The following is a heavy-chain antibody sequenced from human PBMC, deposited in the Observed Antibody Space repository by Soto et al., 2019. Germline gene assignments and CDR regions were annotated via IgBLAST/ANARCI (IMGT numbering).Heavy chain of an antibody. CDR1: GGTFSSYT. V-gene: IGHV1-69*01. CDR3: AIGSTYSGEFEF. J-gene: IGHJ4*02. Sequence: VQLVQSGAEVKQPGSSVKVSCKASGGTFSSYTVTWVRQAPGQGLEWMGGFVPIVGTTDYSQNFQGRLTNTADESATTVDMELSSLTSDDTARYYCAIGSTYSGEFEFWGQGTLVTVSS. D-gene: IGHD1-26*01. CDR2: FVPIVGTT.